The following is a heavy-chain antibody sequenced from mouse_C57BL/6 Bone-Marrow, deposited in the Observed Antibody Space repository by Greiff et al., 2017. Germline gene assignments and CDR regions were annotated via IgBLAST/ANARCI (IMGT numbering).Heavy chain of an antibody. V-gene: IGHV1-63*01. D-gene: IGHD1-1*01. CDR1: GYTFTNYW. CDR3: ARSIYYYGSSFFVY. CDR2: IYPGGGYT. J-gene: IGHJ2*01. Sequence: QVQLHQSGAELVRPGTSVKMSCKASGYTFTNYWIGWAKQRPGHGLEWIGDIYPGGGYTNYNDKFKGKATLTADKSSSTAYIQFSSLTSEDSAIYYGARSIYYYGSSFFVYWGQGTTLTVSS.